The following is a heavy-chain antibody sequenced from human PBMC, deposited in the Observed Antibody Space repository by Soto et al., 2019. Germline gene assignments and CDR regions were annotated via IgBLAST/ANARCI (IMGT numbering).Heavy chain of an antibody. V-gene: IGHV4-31*03. CDR1: GGSISIGGYY. CDR2: IYYSGST. CDR3: ARYSLGSAISSSGFDY. J-gene: IGHJ4*02. Sequence: QVQLQESGPGLVKPSQTLSLTCTVSGGSISIGGYYWTWIRQHPGRGLEWIGNIYYSGSTYYNPSLKSRITSSVDTSKNQFSLKLSSVTAADTAVYYCARYSLGSAISSSGFDYWGQGTLVTVSS. D-gene: IGHD6-6*01.